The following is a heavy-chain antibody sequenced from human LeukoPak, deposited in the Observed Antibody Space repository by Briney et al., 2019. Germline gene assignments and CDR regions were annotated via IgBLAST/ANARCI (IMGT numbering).Heavy chain of an antibody. D-gene: IGHD6-19*01. CDR1: GFTFSSYD. CDR3: ARDFAGYSSGWLSDY. Sequence: GGSLRLSCAACGFTFSSYDMHWVRQATGKGLEWVSAIGTAGDTYYPGSVKGRFTISRDNAKNSLYLQMNSLRAEDTAVYYCARDFAGYSSGWLSDYWGQGTLVTVSS. V-gene: IGHV3-13*01. CDR2: IGTAGDT. J-gene: IGHJ4*02.